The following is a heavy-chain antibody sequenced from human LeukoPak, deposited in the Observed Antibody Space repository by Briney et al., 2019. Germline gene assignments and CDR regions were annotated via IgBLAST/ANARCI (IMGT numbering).Heavy chain of an antibody. D-gene: IGHD3-10*01. CDR2: IKSKTDGGTT. J-gene: IGHJ4*02. CDR1: GFTFSNAW. CDR3: TTLLLWFGDDY. V-gene: IGHV3-15*01. Sequence: GGSLRLSCAASGFTFSNAWMSWVRQAPGKGREWVGRIKSKTDGGTTDYALRVKGRFTISRDDSKNTLDLQMNSLKTEDTAVYYCTTLLLWFGDDYWGQGTLVTVSS.